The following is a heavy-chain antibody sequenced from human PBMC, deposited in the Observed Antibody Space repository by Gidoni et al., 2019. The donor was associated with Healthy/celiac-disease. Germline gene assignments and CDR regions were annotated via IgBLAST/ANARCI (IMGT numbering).Heavy chain of an antibody. J-gene: IGHJ4*02. CDR3: AKPKDPFLRYFDWLLSLYFDY. V-gene: IGHV3-23*01. Sequence: EVQLLESGGGLVQPGGSLRLSCAASGFTFSSYAMSWVRQAPGKGLEWVSAISGSGGSTYYADSVKGRFTISRDNSKNTLYLQMNSLRAEDTAVYYCAKPKDPFLRYFDWLLSLYFDYWGQGTLVTVSS. CDR1: GFTFSSYA. CDR2: ISGSGGST. D-gene: IGHD3-9*01.